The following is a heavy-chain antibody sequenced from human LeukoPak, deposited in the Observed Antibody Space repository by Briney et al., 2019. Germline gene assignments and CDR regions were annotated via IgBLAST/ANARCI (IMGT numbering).Heavy chain of an antibody. CDR3: ARGLGSGRHAFDI. D-gene: IGHD3-10*01. CDR2: ISSNGGST. J-gene: IGHJ3*02. CDR1: GFTFGDYA. Sequence: GGSLRLSCTTSGFTFGDYAMHWVRQAPGKGLEYVSAISSNGGSTYYANSVKGRFTISRDNAKNSLYLQMNSLRAEDTAVYYCARGLGSGRHAFDIWGQGTMVTVSS. V-gene: IGHV3-64*01.